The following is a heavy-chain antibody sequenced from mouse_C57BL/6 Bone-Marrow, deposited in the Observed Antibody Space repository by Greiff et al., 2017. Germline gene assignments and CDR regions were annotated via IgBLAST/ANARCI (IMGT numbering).Heavy chain of an antibody. V-gene: IGHV5-9*01. Sequence: LQQSGGGLVKPGGSLKLSCAASGFTFSSYTMSWVRQTPEKRLEWVATISGGGGNTYYPDSVKGRFTISRDNAKNTLYLQMSSLRSEDTALYYCARHSLWYFGGDYWGQGTSVTVSS. J-gene: IGHJ4*01. D-gene: IGHD2-1*01. CDR2: ISGGGGNT. CDR3: ARHSLWYFGGDY. CDR1: GFTFSSYT.